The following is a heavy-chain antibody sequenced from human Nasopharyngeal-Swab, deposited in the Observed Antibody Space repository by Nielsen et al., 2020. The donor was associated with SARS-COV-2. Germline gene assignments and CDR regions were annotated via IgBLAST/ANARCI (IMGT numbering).Heavy chain of an antibody. CDR2: ISAYNGNT. J-gene: IGHJ6*02. D-gene: IGHD4-11*01. CDR3: EVTTVTTSSYYYYYGMDV. V-gene: IGHV1-18*01. CDR1: GYTFTSYG. Sequence: ASVKVSCKASGYTFTSYGISWVRQAPGQGLEWMGWISAYNGNTNYAQKLQGRVTMTTDTSTSTAYMELRSLRSDDTAVYYCEVTTVTTSSYYYYYGMDVWGQGTTVTVSS.